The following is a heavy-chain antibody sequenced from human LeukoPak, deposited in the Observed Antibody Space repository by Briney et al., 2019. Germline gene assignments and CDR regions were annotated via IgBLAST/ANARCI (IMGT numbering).Heavy chain of an antibody. CDR1: GGSISSSSYY. J-gene: IGHJ4*02. CDR2: IYYSGST. Sequence: SETLSLTCTVSGGSISSSSYYWGWIRQPPGKGLEWIGSIYYSGSTYYNPSLKSRVTISVDTSKNQFSLKLSSVTAADTAVYYCATPNSSSRDYWGQGTLVTVSS. V-gene: IGHV4-39*01. D-gene: IGHD6-6*01. CDR3: ATPNSSSRDY.